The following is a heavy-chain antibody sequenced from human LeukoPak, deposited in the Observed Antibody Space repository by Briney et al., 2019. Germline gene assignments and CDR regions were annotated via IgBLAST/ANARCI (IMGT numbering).Heavy chain of an antibody. D-gene: IGHD6-19*01. V-gene: IGHV3-21*01. CDR2: IGSSSSYI. CDR3: ARDYSSGWYANMDV. CDR1: GFTFSSYE. J-gene: IGHJ6*03. Sequence: NAGGSLRLSCAASGFTFSSYEMSWVRQAPGKGLEWVSSIGSSSSYIYYADSVKGRFTISRDNAKNSLYLQMNSLRAEDTAVYYCARDYSSGWYANMDVWGKGTTVTVSS.